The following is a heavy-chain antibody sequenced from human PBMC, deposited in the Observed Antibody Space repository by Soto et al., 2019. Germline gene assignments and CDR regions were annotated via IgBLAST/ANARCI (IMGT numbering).Heavy chain of an antibody. V-gene: IGHV3-33*08. D-gene: IGHD5-18*01. J-gene: IGHJ4*02. CDR2: IKQDGSNE. Sequence: WGSLRLSCAASGFTFSSYWMHWVRQAPGKGLEWVADIKQDGSNEYYADSVRGRFTISRDNSKNTLFLQMNSLTAEDTAVYYCARGYNYADYWGQGTQVTVSS. CDR3: ARGYNYADY. CDR1: GFTFSSYW.